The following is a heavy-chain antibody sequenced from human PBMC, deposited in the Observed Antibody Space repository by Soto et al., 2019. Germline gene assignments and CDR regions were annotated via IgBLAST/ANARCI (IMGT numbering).Heavy chain of an antibody. CDR3: STRELVAGRLDY. V-gene: IGHV3-15*07. Sequence: GSLRLSCAASGFTFTNAWMNWVRQAPGKGLEWVGRIKSNTDGGTTDYAAPVKGRFTISRDDSRNTLFLQMDSLKTEDTAVYYCSTRELVAGRLDYWGQGTLVTVSS. J-gene: IGHJ4*02. CDR1: GFTFTNAW. D-gene: IGHD6-19*01. CDR2: IKSNTDGGTT.